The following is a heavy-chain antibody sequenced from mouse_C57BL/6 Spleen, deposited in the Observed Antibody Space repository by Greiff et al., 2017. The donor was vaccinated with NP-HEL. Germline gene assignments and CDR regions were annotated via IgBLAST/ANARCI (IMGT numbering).Heavy chain of an antibody. V-gene: IGHV1-53*01. CDR3: ARERALGYDYDGFAY. J-gene: IGHJ3*01. D-gene: IGHD2-4*01. CDR2: INPSNGGT. Sequence: VQLQQPGTELVKPGASVKLSCKASGYTFTSYWMHWVKQRPGQGLEWIGNINPSNGGTNYNEKFKSKATLTVDKSSSTAYMQLSSLTSEDSAVYYCARERALGYDYDGFAYWGQGTLVTVSA. CDR1: GYTFTSYW.